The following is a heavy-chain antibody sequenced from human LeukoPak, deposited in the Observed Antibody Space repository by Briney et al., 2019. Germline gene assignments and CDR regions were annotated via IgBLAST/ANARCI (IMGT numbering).Heavy chain of an antibody. J-gene: IGHJ6*03. V-gene: IGHV3-48*01. CDR3: ARASYYYMDV. CDR2: ISSSSSAI. Sequence: GGSLRLSCAASGFTFTSHSINWVRQAPGKGLEWVSYISSSSSAIFYADSVKGRFTISRDNAKNSVYLQMNSLRAEDTAVYFCARASYYYMDVWGKGTTVTVSS. CDR1: GFTFTSHS.